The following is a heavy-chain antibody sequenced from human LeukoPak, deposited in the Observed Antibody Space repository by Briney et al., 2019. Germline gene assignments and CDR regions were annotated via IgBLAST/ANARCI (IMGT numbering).Heavy chain of an antibody. D-gene: IGHD2-2*03. J-gene: IGHJ4*02. V-gene: IGHV3-23*01. CDR2: VNSNGGST. CDR1: GFSFSTYA. CDR3: ARARGYLVFDY. Sequence: GGSLRLSCAASGFSFSTYAMSWVRQAPGKGLGWVSGVNSNGGSTSYADSVKGRFTISRDNSKNTLYLQMNSLRAEDTAVYYCARARGYLVFDYWGQGTLVTVSS.